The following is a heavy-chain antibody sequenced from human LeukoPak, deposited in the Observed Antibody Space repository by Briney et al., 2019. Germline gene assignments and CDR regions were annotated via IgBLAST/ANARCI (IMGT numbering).Heavy chain of an antibody. D-gene: IGHD3-22*01. V-gene: IGHV3-21*04. Sequence: GGSLRLSCAASGFTFSRNAMNWVRQAPGKGLEWVSFISSSSNYMSYADSVKGRFTISRDNAKNSLYLQMNSLRAEDTAVYYCARDKGDYHTSGSLFVFGGQGTLVTVSS. CDR1: GFTFSRNA. CDR2: ISSSSNYM. CDR3: ARDKGDYHTSGSLFVF. J-gene: IGHJ4*02.